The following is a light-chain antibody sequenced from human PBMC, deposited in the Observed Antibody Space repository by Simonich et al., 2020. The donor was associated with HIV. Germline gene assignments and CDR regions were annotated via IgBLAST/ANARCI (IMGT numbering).Light chain of an antibody. CDR1: QSMSSW. J-gene: IGKJ2*01. Sequence: DIQMTQSPSTLSASVGDIVTITCRASQSMSSWLAWYQQKPGKAPKLLIYKTSTLESGVPSRFSGSGSGTEFTLTISSLQPDDFATYYCQHYNNYLYTFGQGTKLEI. V-gene: IGKV1-5*03. CDR2: KTS. CDR3: QHYNNYLYT.